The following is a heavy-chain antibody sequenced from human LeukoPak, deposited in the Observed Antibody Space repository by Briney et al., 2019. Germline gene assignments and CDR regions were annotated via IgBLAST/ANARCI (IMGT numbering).Heavy chain of an antibody. CDR1: GGSVSSSSYY. Sequence: SETLSLTCTVSGGSVSSSSYYWGWIRQPPGKGLEWIGSIYYSGSTYYNPSLKSRVTISVDTSKNQFSLKLSSVTAADTAVYYCARDHSVYGDYTTNAFDIWGQGTMVTVSS. J-gene: IGHJ3*02. CDR2: IYYSGST. CDR3: ARDHSVYGDYTTNAFDI. D-gene: IGHD4-17*01. V-gene: IGHV4-39*02.